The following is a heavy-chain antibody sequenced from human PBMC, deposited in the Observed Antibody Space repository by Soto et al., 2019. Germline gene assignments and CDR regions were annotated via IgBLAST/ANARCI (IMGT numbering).Heavy chain of an antibody. CDR1: GGSISSGGCY. V-gene: IGHV4-61*08. CDR3: ARGYCSGGTCYFGGFDY. J-gene: IGHJ4*02. D-gene: IGHD2-15*01. Sequence: PSETLSLTCAVSGGSISSGGCYWSWIRQPPGKGLEWIGYIYYSGSTDYNPSLKSRVTISVDTSKNQFSLKLSSVTAADTAVYYCARGYCSGGTCYFGGFDYWGQGTLVTVSS. CDR2: IYYSGST.